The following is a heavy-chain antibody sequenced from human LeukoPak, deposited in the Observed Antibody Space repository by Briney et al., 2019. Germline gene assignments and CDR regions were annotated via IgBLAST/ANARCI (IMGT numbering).Heavy chain of an antibody. V-gene: IGHV4-4*02. CDR3: ARDYDVLSGNYVDY. J-gene: IGHJ4*02. CDR2: VNLQGST. Sequence: KSSETLSLTCDVSGGSITQTNYWTWVRQPPGKGLEWIGEVNLQGSTNYNPSLMRRVAISVDTSANHVSLQLTSVTAADTAVYYCARDYDVLSGNYVDYWGQGTLVTVSS. D-gene: IGHD3-3*01. CDR1: GGSITQTNY.